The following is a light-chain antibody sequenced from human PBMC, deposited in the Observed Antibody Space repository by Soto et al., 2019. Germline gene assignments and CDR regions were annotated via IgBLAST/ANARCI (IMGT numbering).Light chain of an antibody. CDR2: DAS. CDR1: HSVSSNY. V-gene: IGKV3-20*01. J-gene: IGKJ1*01. CDR3: QQYGISPT. Sequence: EIVLTQSPGTLSLSPGERATLSCRSSHSVSSNYLAWYQQKPGQAPRLLIYDASSRAIGIPDRFSGSGSGTDFTLTISRLEPVDFAVYYCQQYGISPTFGQGTKVEIK.